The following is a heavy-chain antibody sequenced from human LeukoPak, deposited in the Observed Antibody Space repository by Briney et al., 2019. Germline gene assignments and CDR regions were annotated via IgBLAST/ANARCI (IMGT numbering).Heavy chain of an antibody. D-gene: IGHD4-17*01. V-gene: IGHV1-69*13. J-gene: IGHJ6*02. Sequence: ASVKVSCKASGGTFTNYAISWVRQAPGQGLEWMGGIIPLLGTPNHAQKFQGRVTITADDSTSTAYMELTSLGSEDTAVYYCAEDSSMVTTRAPYYYYYLDVWGQGTTVTVSS. CDR3: AEDSSMVTTRAPYYYYYLDV. CDR2: IIPLLGTP. CDR1: GGTFTNYA.